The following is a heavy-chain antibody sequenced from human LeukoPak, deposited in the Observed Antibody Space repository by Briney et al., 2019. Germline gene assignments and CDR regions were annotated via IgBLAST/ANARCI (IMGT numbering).Heavy chain of an antibody. D-gene: IGHD3-22*01. J-gene: IGHJ4*02. CDR2: IWYDGSNK. Sequence: GGSLRLSCAASGFTFSSYGMHWVRQAPGKGLEWVAVIWYDGSNKYYADSVKGRFTTSRDNSKNTLYLQMNSLRAEDTAVYYCAREHYYDSSAQRLDYWGQGTLVTVSS. CDR3: AREHYYDSSAQRLDY. V-gene: IGHV3-33*01. CDR1: GFTFSSYG.